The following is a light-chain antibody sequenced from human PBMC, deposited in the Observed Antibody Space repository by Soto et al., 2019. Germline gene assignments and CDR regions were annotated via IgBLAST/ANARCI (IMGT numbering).Light chain of an antibody. Sequence: ESVLTQSPGTLSLSPGERATLSCRASQSVSSNYLAWYQQKPGQAPRLLIYDASNRATGIPARFSGSGSGTDFTLTISSLEPEDFAVYYCQQRSNWPPYTFGQGTKLEIK. J-gene: IGKJ2*01. V-gene: IGKV3-11*01. CDR2: DAS. CDR3: QQRSNWPPYT. CDR1: QSVSSNY.